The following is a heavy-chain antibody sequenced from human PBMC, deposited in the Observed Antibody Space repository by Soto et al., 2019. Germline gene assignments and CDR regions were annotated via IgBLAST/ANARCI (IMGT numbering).Heavy chain of an antibody. CDR3: ARVIGCGELLWGYYYYYGMDV. CDR2: MNPNSGNT. CDR1: GCTFPSYD. D-gene: IGHD3-10*01. V-gene: IGHV1-8*01. J-gene: IGHJ6*02. Sequence: SVKVSCKASGCTFPSYDINWVRQATGQGLEGMGWMNPNSGNTGYAQKFQGRVTMTRNASISTAYMELSSLRSEDTAVYYCARVIGCGELLWGYYYYYGMDVWGQGTTVTVSS.